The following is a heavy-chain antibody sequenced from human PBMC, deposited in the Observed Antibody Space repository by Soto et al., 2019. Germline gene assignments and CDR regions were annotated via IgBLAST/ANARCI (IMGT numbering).Heavy chain of an antibody. D-gene: IGHD3-3*01. CDR3: SRDEPHYDFWRTGLDV. V-gene: IGHV3-74*01. J-gene: IGHJ6*02. Sequence: WGSMRLSRXASGGKCRRFWRHCVRQTPGKRLYFPARTTNVPTIINYAVSVEVPFTISRDHDKNMLYLQMNSLRAEDTAVYYCSRDEPHYDFWRTGLDVWGQATTVTVSS. CDR1: GGKCRRFW. CDR2: TTNVPTII.